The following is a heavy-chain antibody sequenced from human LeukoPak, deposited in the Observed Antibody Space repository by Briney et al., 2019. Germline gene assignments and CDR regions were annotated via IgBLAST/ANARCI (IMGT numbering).Heavy chain of an antibody. Sequence: ASVKVSCKASGGTFNSYAISWGRQAPGQGLEWMGRIIPIFGTANYAQKFQGRVTITTDESTSTAYMELSSLRSEDTAVYYCASSTPRDYYGSGVSDWGQGTLVTVSS. V-gene: IGHV1-69*05. CDR3: ASSTPRDYYGSGVSD. D-gene: IGHD3-10*01. CDR1: GGTFNSYA. CDR2: IIPIFGTA. J-gene: IGHJ4*02.